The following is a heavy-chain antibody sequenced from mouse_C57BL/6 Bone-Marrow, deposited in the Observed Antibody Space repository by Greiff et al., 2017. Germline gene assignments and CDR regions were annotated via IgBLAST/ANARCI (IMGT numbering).Heavy chain of an antibody. D-gene: IGHD1-1*01. V-gene: IGHV1-54*01. CDR2: INPGSGGT. Sequence: QVQLQQSGAELVRPGTSVKVSCKASGYAFTNYLIEWVKQRPGQGLEWIGVINPGSGGTNYNEKFEGKATLTADKSSSTAYMQLSSLTAEDSAVYFCAIYYGSSSAMDYWGQGTSVTVSS. CDR1: GYAFTNYL. CDR3: AIYYGSSSAMDY. J-gene: IGHJ4*01.